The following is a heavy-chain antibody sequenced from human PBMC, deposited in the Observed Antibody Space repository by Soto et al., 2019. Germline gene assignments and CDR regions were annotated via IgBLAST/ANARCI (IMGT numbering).Heavy chain of an antibody. D-gene: IGHD6-13*01. CDR2: IDPSDSYT. V-gene: IGHV5-10-1*01. Sequence: PGESLKISCKGSGYSFTSYWISWVRLMPGKGLEWMGRIDPSDSYTNYSPSFQGHVTISADKSISTAYLQWSSLKASDTAMYYCARRPRQLAHFDYWGQGTLVTVSS. J-gene: IGHJ4*02. CDR1: GYSFTSYW. CDR3: ARRPRQLAHFDY.